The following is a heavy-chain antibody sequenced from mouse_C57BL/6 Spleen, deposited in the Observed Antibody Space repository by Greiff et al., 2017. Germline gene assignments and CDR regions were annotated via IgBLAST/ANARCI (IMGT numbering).Heavy chain of an antibody. J-gene: IGHJ1*03. Sequence: QVTLKESGPGILQPSQTLSLTCSFSGFSLSTFGMGVGWIRQPSGKGLEWLAHIWWGDAKYYNPALKSRPSTFKDTSKNQVFLKSANVDTADTATYYCGRIVGWYFDVWGTGTTVTVSS. CDR3: GRIVGWYFDV. CDR1: GFSLSTFGMG. V-gene: IGHV8-8*01. CDR2: IWWGDAK.